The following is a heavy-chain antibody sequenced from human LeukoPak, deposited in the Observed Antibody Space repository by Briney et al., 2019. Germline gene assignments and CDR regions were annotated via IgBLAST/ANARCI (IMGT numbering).Heavy chain of an antibody. CDR1: GHTLTELS. J-gene: IGHJ4*02. CDR2: FDPEEGET. CDR3: AADTQKTVVPSTDH. V-gene: IGHV1-24*01. D-gene: IGHD4-23*01. Sequence: ASVKVSCKVSGHTLTELSMHWVRQTPEKGLEWMGGFDPEEGETIYAHTFQGRVTMTEDTSTDTAYMELSSLRSDDTAVYYCAADTQKTVVPSTDHWGQGTLVTVSS.